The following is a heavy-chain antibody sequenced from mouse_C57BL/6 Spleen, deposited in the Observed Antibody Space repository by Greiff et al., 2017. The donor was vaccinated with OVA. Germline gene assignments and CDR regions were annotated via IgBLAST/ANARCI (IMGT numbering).Heavy chain of an antibody. Sequence: VQLQQSGAELVRPGASVTLSCKASGYTFTDYEMHWVKQTPVHGLEWIGAIDPETGGTAYNQKFKGKAILTADKSSSTAYMELRSLSSEDSAVYYCTRSFILYYGSSYYAMDYWGQGTSVTVSS. J-gene: IGHJ4*01. D-gene: IGHD1-1*01. CDR2: IDPETGGT. CDR3: TRSFILYYGSSYYAMDY. V-gene: IGHV1-15*01. CDR1: GYTFTDYE.